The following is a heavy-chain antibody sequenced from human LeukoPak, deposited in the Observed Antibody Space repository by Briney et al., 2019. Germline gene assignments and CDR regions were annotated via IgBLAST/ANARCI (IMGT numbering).Heavy chain of an antibody. V-gene: IGHV4-59*01. D-gene: IGHD2-2*01. Sequence: SETLSLTCTVSGGSISSYYWSWIRQPPGKGLEWIGYIYYSGSTNYNPSLKSRVTISVDTSKNQFSLKLSSVTAADTAVYYCARTSCSSTSCYFWFDPWGQGTLVTVSS. J-gene: IGHJ5*02. CDR3: ARTSCSSTSCYFWFDP. CDR2: IYYSGST. CDR1: GGSISSYY.